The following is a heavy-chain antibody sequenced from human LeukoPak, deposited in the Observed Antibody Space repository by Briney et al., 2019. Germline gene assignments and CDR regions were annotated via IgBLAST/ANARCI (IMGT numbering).Heavy chain of an antibody. CDR1: GFTFSSNW. V-gene: IGHV3-74*01. CDR2: INEDGSTT. J-gene: IGHJ4*02. D-gene: IGHD1-26*01. CDR3: VRDLGGRSGH. Sequence: GGSLRLSCAASGFTFSSNWMHWVRQAPGKGLVWVSRINEDGSTTNYADSVKGRSTIFKDNAKNTLYLQMNSLRAEDTAVYYCVRDLGGRSGHWGQGTLVTVSS.